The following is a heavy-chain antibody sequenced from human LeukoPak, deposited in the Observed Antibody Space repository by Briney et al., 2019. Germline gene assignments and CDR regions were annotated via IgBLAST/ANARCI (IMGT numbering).Heavy chain of an antibody. D-gene: IGHD3-22*01. CDR3: AKFSDYDSSGWDY. Sequence: ASVKVSCKASGYTFTSYYMHWVRQAPGQGLEWMGIINPSGGSTSYAQKFQGRVTITADKSTSTAYMELSSLRSEDTAVYYCAKFSDYDSSGWDYWGQGTLVTVSS. J-gene: IGHJ4*02. V-gene: IGHV1-46*03. CDR2: INPSGGST. CDR1: GYTFTSYY.